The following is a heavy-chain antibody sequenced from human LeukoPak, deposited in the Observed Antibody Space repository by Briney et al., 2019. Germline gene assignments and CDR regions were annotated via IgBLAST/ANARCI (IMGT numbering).Heavy chain of an antibody. J-gene: IGHJ4*02. D-gene: IGHD1-14*01. Sequence: ASVKVSCKTYGGTFNSYIISWVRQAPGQGLEWVGTIILILDIANYAQKFQGRVAITADTSTSTAYMELSDLGSEDTAVYFCAREPEGLTTESHWGQGTLVTVSS. CDR2: IILILDIA. V-gene: IGHV1-69*04. CDR1: GGTFNSYI. CDR3: AREPEGLTTESH.